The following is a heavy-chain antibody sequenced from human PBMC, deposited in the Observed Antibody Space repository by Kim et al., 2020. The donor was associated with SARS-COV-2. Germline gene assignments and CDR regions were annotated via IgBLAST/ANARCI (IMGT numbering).Heavy chain of an antibody. V-gene: IGHV4-31*03. Sequence: SETLSLTCSVSGGSLRSGGYYWTWIRQHPGKGLEWIGYMYDSGRKYYNPSLQSRASISVDTSRNQFSLHLRSVTAADTAVYYCARGGTFFGSFDRNFDY. CDR3: ARGGTFFGSFDRNFDY. CDR1: GGSLRSGGYY. D-gene: IGHD3-10*01. J-gene: IGHJ4*01. CDR2: MYDSGRK.